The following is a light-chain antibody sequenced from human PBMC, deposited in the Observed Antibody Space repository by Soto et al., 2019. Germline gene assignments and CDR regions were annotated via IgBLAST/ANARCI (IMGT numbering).Light chain of an antibody. V-gene: IGKV3-11*01. CDR3: HQRQSWPRT. CDR1: QSISIY. J-gene: IGKJ1*01. CDR2: QTS. Sequence: EIVLTQSPATLSLSPGERATRSCRASQSISIYLAWFQQKPGQAPRLLIYQTSLRAAGIPARFSASGSGTDFTLTISAVQPEDFALYYCHQRQSWPRTFGQGTKVDIK.